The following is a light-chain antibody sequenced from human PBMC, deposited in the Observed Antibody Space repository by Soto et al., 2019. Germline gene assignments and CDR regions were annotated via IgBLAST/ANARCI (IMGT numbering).Light chain of an antibody. J-gene: IGKJ1*01. V-gene: IGKV1-39*01. CDR3: QQSYSTPGRQT. CDR1: QSISSY. Sequence: DIQMTQSPSSLSASVGDRVTITCRASQSISSYLNWYQQKPGKAPKLLIYAASSLQSGVPSRFSGSGSGTDFTLTISSLQPEDFATYYCQQSYSTPGRQTFGQGTKVDIK. CDR2: AAS.